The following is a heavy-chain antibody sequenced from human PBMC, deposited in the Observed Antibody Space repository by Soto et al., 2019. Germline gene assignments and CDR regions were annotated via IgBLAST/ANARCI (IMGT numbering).Heavy chain of an antibody. J-gene: IGHJ4*02. Sequence: QLQLQESGPGLVKPSETLSLTCTVSGGSISSSSYYWGWIRQPPGRGLEWIGSIYYSGSTYYNPSLKSRVTISVDTSKNQFSLKLSSVTAADTAVYYCARPSINWEVPFDYWGQGTLVTVSS. D-gene: IGHD7-27*01. CDR1: GGSISSSSYY. V-gene: IGHV4-39*01. CDR2: IYYSGST. CDR3: ARPSINWEVPFDY.